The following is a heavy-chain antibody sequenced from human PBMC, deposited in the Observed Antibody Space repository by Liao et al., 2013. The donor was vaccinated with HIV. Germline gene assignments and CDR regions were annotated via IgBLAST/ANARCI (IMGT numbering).Heavy chain of an antibody. V-gene: IGHV4-34*01. J-gene: IGHJ4*02. CDR2: VNQSGST. CDR3: ASSSSYYDSSAYYVF. CDR1: GGPFSGYY. Sequence: QVQLQQWGAGLLKPSETLSLTCAVYGGPFSGYYWTWIRQSPGKGLEWIGEVNQSGSTKYNPSLKSRVTISADTTKNQFSLKLGAVTAADTAVYYCASSSSYYDSSAYYVFWGQGTLVTVSS. D-gene: IGHD3-22*01.